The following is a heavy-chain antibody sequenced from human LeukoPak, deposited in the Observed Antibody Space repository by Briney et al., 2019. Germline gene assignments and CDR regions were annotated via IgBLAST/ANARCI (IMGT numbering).Heavy chain of an antibody. Sequence: GGSLRLSCAASGFTFSSYAMSWVRQAPGKGLEWVSAISGSGGSTYYADSVKGRFTISRDNSKNTLYLQMNSLRAEDTAVYYCAKDFYDSSGYYLFGYWGQGTLVTVSS. J-gene: IGHJ4*02. D-gene: IGHD3-22*01. V-gene: IGHV3-23*01. CDR2: ISGSGGST. CDR1: GFTFSSYA. CDR3: AKDFYDSSGYYLFGY.